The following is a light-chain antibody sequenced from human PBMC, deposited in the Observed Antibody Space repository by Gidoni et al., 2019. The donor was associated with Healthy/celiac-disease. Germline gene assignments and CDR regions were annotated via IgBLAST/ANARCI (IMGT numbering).Light chain of an antibody. J-gene: IGKJ1*01. CDR3: QQYNNWPPLT. Sequence: EIVMTQSPATLSVSPGDRATLSCRASPSVSSNLAWYQQKPGQAPRLLIYGASTRATGIPARFSGSGSGTEFTLTISSLQSEDFAVYYCQQYNNWPPLTFXXXTKVEIK. V-gene: IGKV3-15*01. CDR1: PSVSSN. CDR2: GAS.